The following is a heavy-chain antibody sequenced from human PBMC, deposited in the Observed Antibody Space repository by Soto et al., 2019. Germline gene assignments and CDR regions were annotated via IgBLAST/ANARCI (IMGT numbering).Heavy chain of an antibody. CDR1: GASISCFC. D-gene: IGHD1-1*01. CDR3: VRDGTKTLRDWFDP. CDR2: IYATGTT. J-gene: IGHJ5*02. Sequence: SETLSLTCTVSGASISCFCWSWIRKSAGKGLEWIGRIYATGTTDYNPSLKSRVMMSVDTSKKQFSLKLRSVTAADTAVYYCVRDGTKTLRDWFDPWGQGISVTVSS. V-gene: IGHV4-4*07.